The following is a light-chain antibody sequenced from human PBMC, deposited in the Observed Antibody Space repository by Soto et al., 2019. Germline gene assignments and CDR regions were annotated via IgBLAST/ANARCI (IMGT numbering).Light chain of an antibody. J-gene: IGKJ1*01. CDR1: QSVLYSSNNKNY. Sequence: DIVMTQSPDSLAVSLGERATINCKSSQSVLYSSNNKNYLAWYQQKPGQPPKLLIYWASTRESGVPDRFSGSGAGTEFTLTISSRQAEDVAVYYCQQYYSTPWTFGQGTKVEIK. CDR3: QQYYSTPWT. V-gene: IGKV4-1*01. CDR2: WAS.